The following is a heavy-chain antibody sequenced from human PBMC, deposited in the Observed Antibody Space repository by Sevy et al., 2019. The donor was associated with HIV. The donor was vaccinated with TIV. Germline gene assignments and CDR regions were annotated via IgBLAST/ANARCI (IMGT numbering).Heavy chain of an antibody. Sequence: ASVKVSCKASGYTFTSYGISWVRQAPGQGLEWMGWISAYNGNTNYAQKLQGRVTMTTDTSTSTAYMELRSLRSDDTAVYYCAGEGTTYYYDSSGYFLPRYFDYWGQGTLVTVSS. J-gene: IGHJ4*02. V-gene: IGHV1-18*01. CDR2: ISAYNGNT. D-gene: IGHD3-22*01. CDR3: AGEGTTYYYDSSGYFLPRYFDY. CDR1: GYTFTSYG.